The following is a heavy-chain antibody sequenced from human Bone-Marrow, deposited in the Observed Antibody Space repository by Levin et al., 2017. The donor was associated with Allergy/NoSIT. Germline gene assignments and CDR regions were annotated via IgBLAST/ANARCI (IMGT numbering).Heavy chain of an antibody. J-gene: IGHJ6*02. D-gene: IGHD6-19*01. CDR3: ARGQETAVATYKSSYYYYTVDV. V-gene: IGHV1-69*13. Sequence: GASVKVSCKASGGTFSSYAVSWVRQAPGQGLEWIGGFIPMFGRSDYAQKFQGRVTITADESMTTAYMALSSLTSDDTAVYYCARGQETAVATYKSSYYYYTVDVWGQGTTVTVSS. CDR1: GGTFSSYA. CDR2: FIPMFGRS.